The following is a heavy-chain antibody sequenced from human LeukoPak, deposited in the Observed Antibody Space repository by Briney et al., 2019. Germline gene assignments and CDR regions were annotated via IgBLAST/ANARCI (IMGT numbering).Heavy chain of an antibody. CDR1: GGSISSYY. J-gene: IGHJ4*02. CDR3: ARGRFGELLDY. D-gene: IGHD3-10*01. CDR2: IYYSGST. Sequence: SETLSLTCTVSGGSISSYYWSWIRQPPGKGLEWIGYIYYSGSTNYNPSLKSRVTISVDTSKNQFSLKLSSVTAADTAVYYCARGRFGELLDYWGQGTLVTVSS. V-gene: IGHV4-59*01.